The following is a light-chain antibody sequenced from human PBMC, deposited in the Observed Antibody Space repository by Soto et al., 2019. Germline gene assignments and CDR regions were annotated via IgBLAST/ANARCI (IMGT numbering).Light chain of an antibody. J-gene: IGKJ4*01. CDR3: QQYGSSPLT. V-gene: IGKV1-12*01. CDR2: VAS. CDR1: QPISNW. Sequence: DIQMTQSPSSVSAYVGDRVTITCRASQPISNWLAWYQQKPGKAPKLLIYVASALHSGVPSRLSGSGSGTDFTLTISRLEPEDFAVYYCQQYGSSPLTFGGGTKVDIK.